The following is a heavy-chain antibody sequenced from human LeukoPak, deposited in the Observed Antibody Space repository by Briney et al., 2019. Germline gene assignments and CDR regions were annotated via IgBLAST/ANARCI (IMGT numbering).Heavy chain of an antibody. V-gene: IGHV3-66*01. J-gene: IGHJ4*02. Sequence: GGSLRLSCAASGFTVSSNYMSWVRQAPGKGLEWVSVIYSGGSTYYADSVKGRFTISRDNSKNTLYLQMNSLRAEDTAVYYCARDSSNYYFDYWGQRTLVTVSS. CDR2: IYSGGST. D-gene: IGHD4-11*01. CDR1: GFTVSSNY. CDR3: ARDSSNYYFDY.